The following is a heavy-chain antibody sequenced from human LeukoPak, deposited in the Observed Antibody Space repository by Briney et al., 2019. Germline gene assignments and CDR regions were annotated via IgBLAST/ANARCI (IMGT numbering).Heavy chain of an antibody. CDR2: IIPMFGSA. D-gene: IGHD6-25*01. CDR3: ARRQALRGRHRAFDP. V-gene: IGHV1-69*05. Sequence: ASVKVSCKASGGTFSNYAVAWVRQAPGQGLEWLGGIIPMFGSAKYAQKFQGRDTIDTDESTTTVYLELTSLRSDDTAVYYCARRQALRGRHRAFDPWGQGTLVTVSS. J-gene: IGHJ5*02. CDR1: GGTFSNYA.